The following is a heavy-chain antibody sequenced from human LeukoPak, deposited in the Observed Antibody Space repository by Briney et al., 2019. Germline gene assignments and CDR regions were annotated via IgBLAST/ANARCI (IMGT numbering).Heavy chain of an antibody. CDR3: ARGSYYDSSGTYYYGMDV. D-gene: IGHD3-22*01. CDR2: IYTSGST. J-gene: IGHJ6*02. CDR1: GGSISSYY. Sequence: PSETLSLTCTVSGGSISSYYWSWIRQPAGKGLEWIGRIYTSGSTNYNPSLKSRVTMSVDTSKNQFSLKLSSVTAADTAVYYCARGSYYDSSGTYYYGMDVWGQGTTVTVSS. V-gene: IGHV4-4*07.